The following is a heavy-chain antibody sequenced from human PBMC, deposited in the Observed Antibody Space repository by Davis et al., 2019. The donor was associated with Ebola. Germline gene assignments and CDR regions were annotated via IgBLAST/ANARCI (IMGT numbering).Heavy chain of an antibody. D-gene: IGHD2-15*01. Sequence: GESLKISCAASGFTFSSYAMSWVRQAPGKGLEWVSAISGSGGSTYYADSVKGRFTISRDNSKNTLYLQMNSLRAEDTAVYYCARVTCSGGSCYYYYGMDVWGQGTTVTVSS. CDR2: ISGSGGST. CDR1: GFTFSSYA. J-gene: IGHJ6*02. CDR3: ARVTCSGGSCYYYYGMDV. V-gene: IGHV3-23*01.